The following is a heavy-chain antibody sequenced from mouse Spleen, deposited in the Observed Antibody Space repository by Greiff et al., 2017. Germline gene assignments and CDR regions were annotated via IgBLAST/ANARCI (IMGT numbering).Heavy chain of an antibody. V-gene: IGHV5-16*01. Sequence: EVKLVESEGGLVQPGSSMKLSCTASGFTFSDYYMAWVRQVPEKGLEWVANINYDGSSTYYLDSLKSRFIISRDNAKNILYLQMSSLKSEDTATYYCAREKTGTRGYFDYWGQGTTLTVSS. CDR2: INYDGSST. D-gene: IGHD4-1*01. CDR3: AREKTGTRGYFDY. J-gene: IGHJ2*01. CDR1: GFTFSDYY.